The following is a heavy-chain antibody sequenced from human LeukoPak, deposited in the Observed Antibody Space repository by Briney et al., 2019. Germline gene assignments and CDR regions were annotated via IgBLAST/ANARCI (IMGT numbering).Heavy chain of an antibody. V-gene: IGHV7-4-1*02. CDR1: GYTFTSYT. J-gene: IGHJ4*02. CDR2: INTKTANT. CDR3: ARDLKGPYFYDSGGYYYSFDV. D-gene: IGHD3-22*01. Sequence: GASVTVSCKASGYTFTSYTMNWVRQAPGQGLEWMGWINTKTANTTYAQGLTGRFVFSLDTSVNTAYLQISTLKAEHTAVYYCARDLKGPYFYDSGGYYYSFDVWGQGTLVTVSS.